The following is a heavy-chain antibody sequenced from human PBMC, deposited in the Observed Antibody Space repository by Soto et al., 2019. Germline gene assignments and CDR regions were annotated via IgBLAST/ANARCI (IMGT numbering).Heavy chain of an antibody. Sequence: GASVKVSCKASGYTFTGYYMHWVRQAPGQGLEWMGWINPNSGGTNYAQKFQGWVTMTRDTSISTAYMELSSLRSEDTAVYYCARELSGGSRMDVWGQGTTVTVSS. CDR3: ARELSGGSRMDV. J-gene: IGHJ6*02. V-gene: IGHV1-2*04. D-gene: IGHD3-10*01. CDR2: INPNSGGT. CDR1: GYTFTGYY.